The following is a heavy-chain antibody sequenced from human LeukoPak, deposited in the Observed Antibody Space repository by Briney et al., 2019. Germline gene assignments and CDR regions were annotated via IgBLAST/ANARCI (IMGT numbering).Heavy chain of an antibody. CDR2: IKQDRSEK. D-gene: IGHD3-3*01. CDR3: ARLREIPVFGVVTKSTSYFDY. V-gene: IGHV3-7*01. CDR1: GFTFSSYG. Sequence: GGSLRLSCAASGFTFSSYGMSWVRQAPGKGLELVANIKQDRSEKYYVDSVKGRFTISRDNAKNSLYLQMNSLRAEDTAVYYCARLREIPVFGVVTKSTSYFDYWGQGTLVTVSS. J-gene: IGHJ4*02.